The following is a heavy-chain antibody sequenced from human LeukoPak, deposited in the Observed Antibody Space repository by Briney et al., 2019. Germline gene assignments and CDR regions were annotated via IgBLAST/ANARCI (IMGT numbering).Heavy chain of an antibody. CDR2: IGPSGGSI. Sequence: PGGSLRLSCATYRFTFSSYSMNWVRQAPGKGLEWVSSIGPSGGSIFYADSVKGRFSISRDNAKNSLYLQMNSLRADDTAVYYCASLRTTVTSAAFDIWGQGTVVTVSS. J-gene: IGHJ3*02. CDR1: RFTFSSYS. D-gene: IGHD4-17*01. CDR3: ASLRTTVTSAAFDI. V-gene: IGHV3-21*04.